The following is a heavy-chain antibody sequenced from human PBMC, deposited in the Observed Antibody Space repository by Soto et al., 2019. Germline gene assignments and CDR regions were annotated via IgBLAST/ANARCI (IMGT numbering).Heavy chain of an antibody. J-gene: IGHJ4*02. CDR2: IYYSGST. Sequence: SETLSLTCTVSGGSISSYYWSWIRQPPGKGLEWIGSIYYSGSTSYNPSLKSRVTISVDKSKNQFSLKLSSVTAADTAVYYCARVKASGVNFDYWGQGTLVTVSS. CDR1: GGSISSYY. CDR3: ARVKASGVNFDY. D-gene: IGHD3-10*01. V-gene: IGHV4-59*12.